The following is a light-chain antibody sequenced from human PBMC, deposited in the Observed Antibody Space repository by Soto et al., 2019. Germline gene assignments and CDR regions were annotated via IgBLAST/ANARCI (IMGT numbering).Light chain of an antibody. V-gene: IGLV2-8*01. CDR2: EVT. CDR1: SSDVGGYNY. CDR3: SSHAGIINVV. J-gene: IGLJ3*02. Sequence: QSALTQPPSASGSPGQSVTISCTGTSSDVGGYNYVSWYQQHPGKAPKLMIYEVTKRPSGVPDRFSGSKSGNTASLTVSGLLAEDEADYYCSSHAGIINVVFDGGTKVTVL.